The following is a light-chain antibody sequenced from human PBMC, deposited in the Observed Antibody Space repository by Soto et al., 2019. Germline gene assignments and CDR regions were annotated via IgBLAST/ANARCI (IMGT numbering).Light chain of an antibody. CDR1: QSMSSY. J-gene: IGKJ2*01. CDR3: LQSYSTPYT. V-gene: IGKV1-39*01. Sequence: DIQMTQSPYSLSASVGDRVTITCRASQSMSSYLNWYQQKPGKDTKLLIYAASSLQSGVPSRFSGSGSGTDFTLTISSLQPEDFATYYFLQSYSTPYTFGQGTKLEIK. CDR2: AAS.